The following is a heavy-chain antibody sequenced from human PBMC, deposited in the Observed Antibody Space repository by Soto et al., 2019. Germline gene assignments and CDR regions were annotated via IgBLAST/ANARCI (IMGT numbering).Heavy chain of an antibody. J-gene: IGHJ4*02. CDR2: IYHNGRT. CDR1: GYSISSGYY. V-gene: IGHV4-38-2*01. D-gene: IGHD6-19*01. CDR3: ARSVAVPGAHIDY. Sequence: SETLSLTCAVSGYSISSGYYWGWVRQPPGQGPEWIGTIYHNGRTYYNPSLNSRVSISVDTSKNEFSLRLSSVTAADTAVYFCARSVAVPGAHIDYWGQGTQVTVSS.